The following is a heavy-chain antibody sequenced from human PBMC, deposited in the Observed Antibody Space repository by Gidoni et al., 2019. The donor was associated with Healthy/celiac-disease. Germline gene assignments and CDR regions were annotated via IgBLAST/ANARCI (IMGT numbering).Heavy chain of an antibody. CDR2: INTNTGNP. Sequence: QVERVQSGAEVKTPGASGEVSWQASGYTLTSYALNWVRQAPGQGLEWMGWINTNTGNPTYAQGFTGRFVFSLDTSVSTAYLLISSLQAEDTSVYYCASDLIPDRYRRSWDPLYHWGQGPLVTVSS. D-gene: IGHD2-21*01. CDR3: ASDLIPDRYRRSWDPLYH. V-gene: IGHV7-4-1*02. CDR1: GYTLTSYA. J-gene: IGHJ5*02.